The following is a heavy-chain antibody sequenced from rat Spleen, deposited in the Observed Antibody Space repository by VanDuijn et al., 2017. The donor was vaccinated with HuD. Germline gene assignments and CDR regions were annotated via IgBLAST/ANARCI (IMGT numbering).Heavy chain of an antibody. V-gene: IGHV5-29*01. CDR1: GFTFSDYY. Sequence: EVQLVESDGGLVQPGRSLKLSCAASGFTFSDYYMAWVRQAPTKGLEWVATISYDGGNPYYRDSVKGRFTISRDNAKNTQYLQMDSLRSEDTATYYCARDYSNFFPYWYFDFWGPGTMVTVSS. J-gene: IGHJ1*01. D-gene: IGHD1-2*01. CDR2: ISYDGGNP. CDR3: ARDYSNFFPYWYFDF.